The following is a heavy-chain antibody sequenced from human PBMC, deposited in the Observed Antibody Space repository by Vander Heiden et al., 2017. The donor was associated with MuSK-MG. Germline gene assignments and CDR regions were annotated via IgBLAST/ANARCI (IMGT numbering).Heavy chain of an antibody. J-gene: IGHJ4*02. D-gene: IGHD3-10*01. CDR3: TLRVEGTDY. V-gene: IGHV3-73*01. CDR1: GFTFRGSA. Sequence: EVQLVESGGGLVQPGGSMKLRGAASGFTFRGSAMPLVRQASGKGLEWMGRIRTKPNNYATAYAASLKGRFTISRDDSKDTAYLQMSSLRTEDTAVYYCTLRVEGTDYWGQGTLVTVSS. CDR2: IRTKPNNYAT.